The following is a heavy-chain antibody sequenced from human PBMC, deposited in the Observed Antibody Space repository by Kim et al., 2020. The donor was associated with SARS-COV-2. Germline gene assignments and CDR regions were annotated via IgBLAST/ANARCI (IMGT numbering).Heavy chain of an antibody. CDR1: GYTFTSYY. V-gene: IGHV1-46*01. D-gene: IGHD4-17*01. J-gene: IGHJ5*02. Sequence: ASVKVSCKASGYTFTSYYMHWVRQAPGQGLEWMGIINPSGGSTSYAQKFQGRVTMTRDTSTSTVYMELSSLRSEDTAVYYCARDPSYGDYVKGYWFDPWGQGTLVTVSS. CDR3: ARDPSYGDYVKGYWFDP. CDR2: INPSGGST.